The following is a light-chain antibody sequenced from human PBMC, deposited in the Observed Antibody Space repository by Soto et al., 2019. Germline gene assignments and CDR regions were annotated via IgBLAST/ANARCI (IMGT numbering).Light chain of an antibody. CDR2: DAS. Sequence: EFVLTQSPGTLSLSPGERATLSCRASQTVRNNYLAWYQQKPGQAPRLLIYDASSRATGIPDRFSGGGSGTDFTLTISRLEPEDFAVYYCQQFSSYPLTFGEGPRWRSN. CDR3: QQFSSYPLT. J-gene: IGKJ4*01. V-gene: IGKV3-20*01. CDR1: QTVRNNY.